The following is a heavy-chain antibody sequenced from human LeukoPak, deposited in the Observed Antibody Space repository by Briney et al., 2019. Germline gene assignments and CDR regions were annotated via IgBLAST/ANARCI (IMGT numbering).Heavy chain of an antibody. V-gene: IGHV3-23*01. CDR1: GFTFGSYV. D-gene: IGHD2-21*01. J-gene: IGHJ5*02. CDR2: ISGSGGST. CDR3: AKDGAYGGP. Sequence: GGSLRLSCAASGFTFGSYVMSWVRQAPGKGLEWVSGISGSGGSTYYADSVKGRFTISRDNSKNTLSLQMNSLKAEDTAVYYCAKDGAYGGPWGQGTLVTVSS.